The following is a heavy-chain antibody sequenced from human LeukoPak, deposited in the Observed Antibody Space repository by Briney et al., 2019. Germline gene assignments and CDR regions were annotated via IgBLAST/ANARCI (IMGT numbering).Heavy chain of an antibody. Sequence: GGSLRLSCAASGFTFSSYWMSWVRQAPGKGLEWVANIKQDGSEKYYVDSVKGRFTISRDNAKNSLYLQMNSLRAEDTAVYYCARVAGYSSSWYYYYYMDVWGKGTTVTVSS. CDR1: GFTFSSYW. D-gene: IGHD6-13*01. CDR3: ARVAGYSSSWYYYYYMDV. CDR2: IKQDGSEK. J-gene: IGHJ6*03. V-gene: IGHV3-7*01.